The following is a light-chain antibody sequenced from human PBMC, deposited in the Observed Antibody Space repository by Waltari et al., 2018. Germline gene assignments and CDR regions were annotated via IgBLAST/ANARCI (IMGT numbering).Light chain of an antibody. CDR2: AAS. CDR1: QSITIY. J-gene: IGKJ5*01. V-gene: IGKV1-39*01. CDR3: QQTSSTSST. Sequence: DIQMTQSPSSLSASVGDRVTITCRASQSITIYLNWYQQKSGKPPRLLIYAASNLQSGVPPRFSGSGSGTDFTLTISSLQPEDFATYYCQQTSSTSSTFGQGTRLEIK.